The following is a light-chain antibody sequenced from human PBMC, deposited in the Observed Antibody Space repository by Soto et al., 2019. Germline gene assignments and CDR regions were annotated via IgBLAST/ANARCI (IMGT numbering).Light chain of an antibody. Sequence: DIQMTQSPSTLPASVGDTVTITCRTSQTINNLLAWYQKKPGKAPGPLIFDASTVNPGVPSRFSGSGSGTDFTLTISDLQPDDFATYYCQHYDIYGRLTFGPGTTVDIK. CDR2: DAS. CDR3: QHYDIYGRLT. J-gene: IGKJ3*01. V-gene: IGKV1-5*01. CDR1: QTINNL.